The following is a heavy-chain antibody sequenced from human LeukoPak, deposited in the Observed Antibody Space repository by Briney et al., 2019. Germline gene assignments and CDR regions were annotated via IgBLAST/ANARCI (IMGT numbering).Heavy chain of an antibody. CDR2: ISRNSSYI. J-gene: IGHJ4*02. D-gene: IGHD3-22*01. V-gene: IGHV3-21*01. CDR3: ARDSSGYGYYFDY. Sequence: PGGSLRLSCAASGFTFSTYSMNWVRQAPGEGLEWVSSISRNSSYIYYADSVKGQFTISRDNAKNSLYLQMNSLGVEDTSVYYCARDSSGYGYYFDYWGQGTLVTVSS. CDR1: GFTFSTYS.